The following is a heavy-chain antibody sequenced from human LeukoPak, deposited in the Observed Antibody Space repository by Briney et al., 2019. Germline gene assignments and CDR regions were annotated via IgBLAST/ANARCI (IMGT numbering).Heavy chain of an antibody. D-gene: IGHD3-10*01. V-gene: IGHV5-51*01. Sequence: GESLKISCKGSGYNFTNYWIGWVRQMPGKGLEWVGIIYPGDSDTRYSPAFQGQVTISADKSIGTAYLQWNSLKASDTAMYYRARHYGSGNPWVDPWGQGTLVTVSS. CDR2: IYPGDSDT. CDR1: GYNFTNYW. CDR3: ARHYGSGNPWVDP. J-gene: IGHJ5*02.